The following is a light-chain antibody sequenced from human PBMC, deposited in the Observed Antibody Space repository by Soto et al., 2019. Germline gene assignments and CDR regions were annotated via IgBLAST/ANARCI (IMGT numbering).Light chain of an antibody. CDR1: QSISSY. V-gene: IGKV1-39*01. CDR3: QQSYSTPPVT. J-gene: IGKJ3*01. CDR2: AAS. Sequence: DIQMTQSPSSLSASVGDRVTITCRASQSISSYLNWYQQKPGKAPTLLIYAASSLQSGVPSRFSGSGSGTDFTLTISSLQPEDFATYYCQQSYSTPPVTFGPGTNVDIK.